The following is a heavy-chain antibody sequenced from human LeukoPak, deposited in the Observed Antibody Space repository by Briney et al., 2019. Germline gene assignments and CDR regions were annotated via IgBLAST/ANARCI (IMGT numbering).Heavy chain of an antibody. J-gene: IGHJ4*02. V-gene: IGHV4-34*01. CDR1: GGSFSGYY. CDR2: INHSGST. CDR3: AREGIRGYSYGYLAY. Sequence: SETLSLTCAVYGGSFSGYYWSWIRQPPGKGLEWIGEINHSGSTNYNPSLKSRVTISVDTSKNQFSLKLSSATAADTAVYYCAREGIRGYSYGYLAYWGQGTLVTVSS. D-gene: IGHD5-18*01.